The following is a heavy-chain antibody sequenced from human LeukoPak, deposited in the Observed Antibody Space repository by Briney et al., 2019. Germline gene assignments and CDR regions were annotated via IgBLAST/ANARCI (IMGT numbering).Heavy chain of an antibody. Sequence: SETLSLTCTASGDSFSRRSSYWGWLRQPPGKGLEWIGSISYSGSTYYNPSLKSRVTISVDTSKNQFSLKLSSVTAADTAVYYCARHSDPKYQLLCDVCGGFDYWGQGTLVTVSS. J-gene: IGHJ4*02. CDR2: ISYSGST. V-gene: IGHV4-39*01. CDR3: ARHSDPKYQLLCDVCGGFDY. D-gene: IGHD2-2*01. CDR1: GDSFSRRSSY.